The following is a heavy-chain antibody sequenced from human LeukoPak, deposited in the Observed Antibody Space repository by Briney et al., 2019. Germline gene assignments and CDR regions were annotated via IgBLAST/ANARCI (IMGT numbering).Heavy chain of an antibody. CDR2: ISAYNGNT. CDR1: GYTFTSYG. Sequence: ASVKVSCKASGYTFTSYGISWVRQAPGQGLEWMGWISAYNGNTNYAQKLQGRVTMTTDTSTSTAYMELRSLRSDDTAVYYCARGTYYYDSSGYWGPRAFDIWGQGTMVTVSS. J-gene: IGHJ3*02. D-gene: IGHD3-22*01. V-gene: IGHV1-18*01. CDR3: ARGTYYYDSSGYWGPRAFDI.